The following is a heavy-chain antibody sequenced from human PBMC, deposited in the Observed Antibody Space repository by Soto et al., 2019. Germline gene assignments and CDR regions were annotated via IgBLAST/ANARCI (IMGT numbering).Heavy chain of an antibody. J-gene: IGHJ5*02. V-gene: IGHV4-34*01. Sequence: SETLSLTCAVYGGSFSGYYWSWIRQPPGKGLEWIGEINHSGSTNYNPSLKSRVTISVDTSKNQFSLELSSVTAADTAVYYCARATTSDVFRFDPWGQGTLVTVSS. CDR2: INHSGST. CDR3: ARATTSDVFRFDP. D-gene: IGHD3-16*01. CDR1: GGSFSGYY.